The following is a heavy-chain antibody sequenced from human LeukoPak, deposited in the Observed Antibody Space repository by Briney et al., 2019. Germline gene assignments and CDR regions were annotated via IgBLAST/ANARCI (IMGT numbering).Heavy chain of an antibody. CDR1: GGSISSGSYY. D-gene: IGHD3-22*01. V-gene: IGHV4-39*01. J-gene: IGHJ4*02. CDR3: AGPYYYDSSAYYQPFDY. Sequence: SETLSLTCTVSGGSISSGSYYWGWIRQPPGKGLEWIGSIYYSGSAYYNPSLKSRLTISVDTSKNQFSLKLGSVTAADTAVYYCAGPYYYDSSAYYQPFDYWGQGALVAVSS. CDR2: IYYSGSA.